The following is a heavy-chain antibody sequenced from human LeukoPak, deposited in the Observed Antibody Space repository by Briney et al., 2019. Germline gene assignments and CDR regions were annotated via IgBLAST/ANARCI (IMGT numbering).Heavy chain of an antibody. Sequence: GGTLRLSCAASGFTFSSYGMSWVRQAPGKGLEWVSAISGSGGSTYYAGSVKGRFTISRDNSKNTLYLQMNSLRAEDTAVYYCAKSSSYSGSYFVYWGQGTLVTVSS. CDR1: GFTFSSYG. J-gene: IGHJ4*02. D-gene: IGHD1-26*01. V-gene: IGHV3-23*01. CDR2: ISGSGGST. CDR3: AKSSSYSGSYFVY.